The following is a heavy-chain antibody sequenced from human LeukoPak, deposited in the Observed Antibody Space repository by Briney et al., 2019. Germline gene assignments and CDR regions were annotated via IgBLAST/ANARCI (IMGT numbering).Heavy chain of an antibody. CDR1: GFTFSSYW. D-gene: IGHD6-6*01. Sequence: GGSLRLSCAASGFTFSSYWMHWVRQAPGKGLVWVSRINSDGSSISYADSVKGRFTISRDNAKKTSYLQMNGLRAEDTAVYYCAKGQYSSSPPNFDYWGQGTLVTVSS. CDR3: AKGQYSSSPPNFDY. V-gene: IGHV3-74*01. CDR2: INSDGSSI. J-gene: IGHJ4*02.